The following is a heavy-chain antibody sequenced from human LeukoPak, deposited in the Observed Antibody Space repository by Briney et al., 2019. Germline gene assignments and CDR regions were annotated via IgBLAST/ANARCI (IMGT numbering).Heavy chain of an antibody. D-gene: IGHD3-22*01. CDR2: IYYSGST. CDR3: ARGANYYDSSGPPPGAFDI. V-gene: IGHV4-31*03. Sequence: SETLSLTCTVSGGSISSGGYSWSWIRQHPGKGLEWIGYIYYSGSTYYNPSLKSRVTISVDTSKNQFSLKLSSVTAADTAVYYCARGANYYDSSGPPPGAFDIWGQGTMVTVSS. J-gene: IGHJ3*02. CDR1: GGSISSGGYS.